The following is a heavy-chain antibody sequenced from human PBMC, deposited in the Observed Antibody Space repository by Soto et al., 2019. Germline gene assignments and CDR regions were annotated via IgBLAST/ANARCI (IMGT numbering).Heavy chain of an antibody. CDR3: ARDPASAYSTSSFDC. D-gene: IGHD6-6*01. CDR2: ISAYDGST. V-gene: IGHV1-18*04. CDR1: GYTFTTYG. J-gene: IGHJ4*02. Sequence: AAVKVSCKASGYTFTTYGITWVRQAPGQGLEWMGWISAYDGSTNYAQKFQGRVSMTTDSSTNTAYMDLRSLRSDDTALYYCARDPASAYSTSSFDCWGQGSLVTVSS.